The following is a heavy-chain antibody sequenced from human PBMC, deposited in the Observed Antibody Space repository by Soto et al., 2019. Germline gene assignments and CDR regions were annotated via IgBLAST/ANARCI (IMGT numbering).Heavy chain of an antibody. CDR2: INAGNGNT. D-gene: IGHD1-1*01. CDR3: ARFEGSNWNVGYWDY. V-gene: IGHV1-3*01. Sequence: QVQLVQSGAEVKKPGASVKVSCKASGYTFTSYAMHWVRQAPGQRLEWMGWINAGNGNTKYSQKFQGRVTITRDTSASTAYMELSSRRSEDTAVYYCARFEGSNWNVGYWDYWGQGTLVTVSS. CDR1: GYTFTSYA. J-gene: IGHJ4*02.